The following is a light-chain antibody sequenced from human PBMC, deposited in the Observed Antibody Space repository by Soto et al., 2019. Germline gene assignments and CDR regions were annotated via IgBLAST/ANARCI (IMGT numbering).Light chain of an antibody. CDR3: QQYGSSPRT. V-gene: IGKV3-20*01. J-gene: IGKJ1*01. CDR1: QRVSSN. Sequence: EIVLTQSPGTLSLSPGERATLSCRASQRVSSNVAWYQQKPGQAPRLIIYGASSRATGIPDRFSGSGSGTDFTLTISRLEPEDFAVYYCQQYGSSPRTFGQGTKVDIK. CDR2: GAS.